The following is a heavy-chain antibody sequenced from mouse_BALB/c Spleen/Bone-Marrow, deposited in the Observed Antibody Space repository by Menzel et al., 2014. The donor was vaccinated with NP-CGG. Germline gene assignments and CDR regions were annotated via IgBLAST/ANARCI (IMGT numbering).Heavy chain of an antibody. D-gene: IGHD2-4*01. V-gene: IGHV7-3*02. CDR3: AREIINDYHWYFDV. CDR2: IRNKANGYTT. CDR1: GFTFTDYY. Sequence: EVQRVESGGGLVQPGGSLRLSCATSGFTFTDYYMSWVRQPPGKALEWLGFIRNKANGYTTEYSASVKGRFTISRDNSRSILYLQMNTLRAEDSATYYCAREIINDYHWYFDVWGAGTTVTVSS. J-gene: IGHJ1*01.